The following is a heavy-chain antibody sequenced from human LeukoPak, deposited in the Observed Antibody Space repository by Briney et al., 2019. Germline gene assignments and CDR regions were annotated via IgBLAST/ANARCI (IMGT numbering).Heavy chain of an antibody. V-gene: IGHV4-34*01. J-gene: IGHJ4*02. CDR3: ARGDSSSWHHYFDY. D-gene: IGHD6-13*01. CDR1: GGSFSGYY. Sequence: PSETLSLTCAVYGGSFSGYYWSWLRQPPGKGLEWIGEINHSGSTNYNPSLKSRVTMSVDTSKNQFSLKLSSVTAADTAVYYCARGDSSSWHHYFDYWGQGTLVTVSS. CDR2: INHSGST.